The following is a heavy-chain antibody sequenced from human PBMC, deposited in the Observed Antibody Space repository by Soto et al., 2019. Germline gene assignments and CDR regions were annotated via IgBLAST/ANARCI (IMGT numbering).Heavy chain of an antibody. V-gene: IGHV4-59*01. Sequence: SETLSLTCTVSGVSISSYYWSWIRQPPGKGLEWIGYIYYSGSTNYNPSLKSRVTISVDTSKNQFSLKLSSVTAADTAVYYCARGLSGYSSSWYVFHYWGQGTLVTVSS. CDR2: IYYSGST. CDR1: GVSISSYY. CDR3: ARGLSGYSSSWYVFHY. D-gene: IGHD6-13*01. J-gene: IGHJ4*02.